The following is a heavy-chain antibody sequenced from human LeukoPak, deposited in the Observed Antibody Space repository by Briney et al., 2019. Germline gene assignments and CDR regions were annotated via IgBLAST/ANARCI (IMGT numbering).Heavy chain of an antibody. CDR3: ARDRGGRGPTPFHI. D-gene: IGHD3-10*01. CDR2: ISSDGSAT. V-gene: IGHV3-74*01. J-gene: IGHJ3*02. Sequence: GGSLRLSCAASGFSYSGSWMHWARQVPGKGLVWVSRISSDGSATIYADSVRGRFTISRENTKNTLYLHMDSLRAEDTAVYYCARDRGGRGPTPFHIWGQGTMVTVSS. CDR1: GFSYSGSW.